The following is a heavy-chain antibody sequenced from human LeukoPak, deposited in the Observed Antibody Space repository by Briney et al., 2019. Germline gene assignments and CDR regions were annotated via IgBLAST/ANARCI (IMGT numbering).Heavy chain of an antibody. CDR1: GYTFTSYD. CDR3: ARGRLYCSSTSCSKCMDV. D-gene: IGHD2-2*01. J-gene: IGHJ6*03. Sequence: ASVKVSCKASGYTFTSYDTNWVRQATGQGLEWMGWMNPNSGNTGYAQKFQGRVTITRNTSISTAYMELSSLRSEDTAVYYCARGRLYCSSTSCSKCMDVWGKGTTVTVSS. V-gene: IGHV1-8*03. CDR2: MNPNSGNT.